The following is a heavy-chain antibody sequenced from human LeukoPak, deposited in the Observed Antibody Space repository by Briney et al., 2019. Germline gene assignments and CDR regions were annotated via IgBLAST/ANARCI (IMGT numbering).Heavy chain of an antibody. CDR2: INTQNGNT. D-gene: IGHD2-2*01. CDR1: GYTFTSYG. J-gene: IGHJ4*02. Sequence: ASVKVPCKASGYTFTSYGISWVRQAPGQGLEWMGWINTQNGNTAQQKLQGRVTMTTDTSTSTAYMELRSLRSDDTAVYYCARGDLASCSSNSCYEGRYWGQGTLVTVSS. V-gene: IGHV1-18*01. CDR3: ARGDLASCSSNSCYEGRY.